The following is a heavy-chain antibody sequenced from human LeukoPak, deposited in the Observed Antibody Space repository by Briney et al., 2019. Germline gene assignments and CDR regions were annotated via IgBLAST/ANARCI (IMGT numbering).Heavy chain of an antibody. CDR2: IFTSGST. V-gene: IGHV4-4*07. CDR1: DGSISSFY. Sequence: SETLSLTCTVSDGSISSFYWSWIRQPAGKGLEWIGRIFTSGSTSYNPSLKSRVTMSVDTSKNQFSLKLNSVTAADTAVYYCARARYGSGSYHYMDVWGKGTTVTISS. CDR3: ARARYGSGSYHYMDV. D-gene: IGHD3-10*01. J-gene: IGHJ6*03.